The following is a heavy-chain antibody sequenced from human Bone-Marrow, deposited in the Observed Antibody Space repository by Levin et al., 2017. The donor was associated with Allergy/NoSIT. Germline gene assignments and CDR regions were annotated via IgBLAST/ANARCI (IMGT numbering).Heavy chain of an antibody. D-gene: IGHD2-15*01. CDR2: ISPHNGDT. CDR3: AREMAETAAATFDM. CDR1: GYTLSFYG. Sequence: ASVKVSCKASGYTLSFYGLTWVRQAPGQGLEWMGWISPHNGDTKYAQNLQGRVSMTADTSTSTAYMELRSLRSDDTAVYYCAREMAETAAATFDMWGQGTMVTVSS. J-gene: IGHJ3*02. V-gene: IGHV1-18*01.